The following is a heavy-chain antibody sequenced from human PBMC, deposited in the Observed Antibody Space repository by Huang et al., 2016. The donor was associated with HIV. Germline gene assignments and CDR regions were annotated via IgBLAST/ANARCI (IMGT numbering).Heavy chain of an antibody. CDR3: ARIASSGGYYFDS. Sequence: EVQLVQSGAEVKEPGQSLKISCKNSGYIFTTYWIGWVRQMPGKGLEWRGIIYPDDSDTRYSPSCQGQVTISADKSLNTAYLQWSSLKASDTAMYYCARIASSGGYYFDSWGQGTLVTVSS. CDR2: IYPDDSDT. J-gene: IGHJ4*02. V-gene: IGHV5-51*03. CDR1: GYIFTTYW. D-gene: IGHD6-25*01.